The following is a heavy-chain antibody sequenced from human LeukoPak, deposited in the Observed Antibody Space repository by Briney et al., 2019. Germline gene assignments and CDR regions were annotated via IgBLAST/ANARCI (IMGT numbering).Heavy chain of an antibody. Sequence: GGSLRLSCAASGFTFSTYPMNWVRQAPGKGLEWISHIRDSGTTDYADSVKDRFTISRDNAKNSLYLQLSSLRAEDTAVYYCARDHDFAFDNWGQGTLVTVSS. CDR3: ARDHDFAFDN. J-gene: IGHJ4*02. V-gene: IGHV3-69-1*01. D-gene: IGHD2-21*02. CDR1: GFTFSTYP. CDR2: IRDSGTT.